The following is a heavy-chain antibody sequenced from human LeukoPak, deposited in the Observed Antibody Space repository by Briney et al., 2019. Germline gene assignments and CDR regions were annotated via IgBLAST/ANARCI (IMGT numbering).Heavy chain of an antibody. CDR2: LYYSGST. CDR3: ARHEGGGSYLARLNYFDY. Sequence: SETLSLTCTVSGGSISSYYWSWLRQPPGKGLEWIGYLYYSGSTNYNPSLKSRVTISVDTSKNQFSLKLSSVTAADTAVYYCARHEGGGSYLARLNYFDYWGQGTLVTVSS. J-gene: IGHJ4*02. CDR1: GGSISSYY. D-gene: IGHD1-26*01. V-gene: IGHV4-59*08.